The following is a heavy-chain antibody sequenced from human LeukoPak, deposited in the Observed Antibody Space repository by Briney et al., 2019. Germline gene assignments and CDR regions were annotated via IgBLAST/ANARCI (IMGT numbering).Heavy chain of an antibody. V-gene: IGHV1-18*01. D-gene: IGHD1-26*01. CDR2: ISAYNGNT. CDR1: GYTFTSYG. Sequence: ASVKVSCKASGYTFTSYGISWVRQAPGQGLEWMGWISAYNGNTNYAQKLQGRVIMTTDTSTSTAYMELRSLRSDDTAVYYCARDESRWSYLSYYFDYWGQGTLVTVSS. J-gene: IGHJ4*02. CDR3: ARDESRWSYLSYYFDY.